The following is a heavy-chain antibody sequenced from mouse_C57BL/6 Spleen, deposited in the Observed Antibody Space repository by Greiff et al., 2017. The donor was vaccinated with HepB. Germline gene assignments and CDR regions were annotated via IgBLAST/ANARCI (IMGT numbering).Heavy chain of an antibody. J-gene: IGHJ4*01. CDR2: IYPGDGDT. Sequence: QVQLQQSGAELVKPGASVKISCKASGYAFSSYWMNWVKQRPGKGLEWIGQIYPGDGDTNYNGKFKGKATLTADKSSSTAYMQLSSLTSEDSAVYFCARNPYYSNPYYYAMDYWGQGTSVTVSS. V-gene: IGHV1-80*01. CDR1: GYAFSSYW. CDR3: ARNPYYSNPYYYAMDY. D-gene: IGHD2-5*01.